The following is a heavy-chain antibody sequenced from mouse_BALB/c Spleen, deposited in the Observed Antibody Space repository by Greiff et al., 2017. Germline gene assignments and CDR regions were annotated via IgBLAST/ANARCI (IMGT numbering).Heavy chain of an antibody. CDR2: ILPGSGST. CDR3: ARGAGYQGMDY. Sequence: QVQLQQSGAELMKPGASGKISCKATGYTFSSYWIEWVKQRPGHGLEWIGEILPGSGSTNYNEKFKGKATFTADTSSNTAYMQLSSLTSVDSAVYFCARGAGYQGMDYWGQGTSVTVSS. D-gene: IGHD2-2*01. V-gene: IGHV1-9*01. J-gene: IGHJ4*01. CDR1: GYTFSSYW.